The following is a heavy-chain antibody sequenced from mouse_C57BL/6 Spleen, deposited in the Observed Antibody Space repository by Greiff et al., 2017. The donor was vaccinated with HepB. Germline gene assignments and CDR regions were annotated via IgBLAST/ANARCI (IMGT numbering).Heavy chain of an antibody. V-gene: IGHV1-69*01. J-gene: IGHJ3*01. Sequence: QVQLQQPGAELVMPGASVKLSCKASGYTFTSYWMHWVKQRPGQGLEWIGEIDPSDSYTNSNQKFKGKSTLTVDKSSSTAYMHLSSLTSEDYAFYYCARWYYGSSYGFAYWGQGTLVTVSA. CDR1: GYTFTSYW. D-gene: IGHD1-1*01. CDR2: IDPSDSYT. CDR3: ARWYYGSSYGFAY.